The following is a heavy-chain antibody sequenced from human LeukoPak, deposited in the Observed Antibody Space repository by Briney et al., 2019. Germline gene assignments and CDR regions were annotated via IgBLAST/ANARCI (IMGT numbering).Heavy chain of an antibody. J-gene: IGHJ6*03. Sequence: ASVKVSCKASGYTFTSYDINWVRQATGQGLECMGWMNHNSGNTGYAQKFQGRVTITRNTSLSTAYMELSSLRSEDTAVYYCARARRGYSLYYYYMDVWGKGTTVTVSS. CDR2: MNHNSGNT. CDR1: GYTFTSYD. CDR3: ARARRGYSLYYYYMDV. D-gene: IGHD5-18*01. V-gene: IGHV1-8*03.